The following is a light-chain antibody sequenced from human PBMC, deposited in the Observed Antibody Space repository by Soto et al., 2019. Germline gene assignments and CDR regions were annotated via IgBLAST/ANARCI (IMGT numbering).Light chain of an antibody. CDR1: SGHSSYI. Sequence: QSVLTQSSSASASLGSSVMLTRTLSSGHSSYIIAWHQQQPGKAPRYLMKLEGSGSYNKGSGVPDRFSGSSSGADRYLTISNLQFEDEADYYCETWDSNTHTVFGGGTKVTVL. V-gene: IGLV4-60*02. CDR3: ETWDSNTHTV. J-gene: IGLJ3*02. CDR2: LEGSGSY.